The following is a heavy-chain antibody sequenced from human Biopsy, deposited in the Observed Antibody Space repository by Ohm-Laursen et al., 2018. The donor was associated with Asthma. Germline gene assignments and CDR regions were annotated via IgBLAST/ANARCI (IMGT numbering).Heavy chain of an antibody. Sequence: SLRLSCAASGFSFSSYAIHWVRQAPGKGLEWVSSISSSGSTTYPAESVKGRFTISRDNAQKSLFLQMGSLRAEDTAIYYCARVFESSEWDPFYHFGLDVWGQGTTVAVSS. J-gene: IGHJ6*02. CDR2: ISSSGSTT. CDR3: ARVFESSEWDPFYHFGLDV. D-gene: IGHD1-26*01. CDR1: GFSFSSYA. V-gene: IGHV3-48*03.